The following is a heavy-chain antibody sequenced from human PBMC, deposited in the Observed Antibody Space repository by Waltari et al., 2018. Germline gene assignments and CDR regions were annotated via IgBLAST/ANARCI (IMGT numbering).Heavy chain of an antibody. Sequence: QVQLVQSGAEVKKPGSSVKVSCKASGGTFSSYAISWVRQATGQGLEWMGGIIPIFGTANYAQKFQGRVTITTDESTSTAYMELSSLRSEDMAVYYCARELTHGVAFDYWGQGTLVTVSS. J-gene: IGHJ4*02. D-gene: IGHD3-3*01. V-gene: IGHV1-69*05. CDR1: GGTFSSYA. CDR3: ARELTHGVAFDY. CDR2: IIPIFGTA.